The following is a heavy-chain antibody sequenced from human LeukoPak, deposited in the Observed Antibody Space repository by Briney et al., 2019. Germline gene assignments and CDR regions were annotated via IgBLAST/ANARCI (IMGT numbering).Heavy chain of an antibody. Sequence: SSVKVTCKATVGTFTSHPISWVRQAPGQGLEWIGRIIPILGIANYAQKFQGRVTITADQSTSTAYMELSSLRSEDTAVYYCARQFTREKPGIAAAGRGIWFDPWGQGTLVTVSS. D-gene: IGHD6-13*01. V-gene: IGHV1-69*02. CDR3: ARQFTREKPGIAAAGRGIWFDP. J-gene: IGHJ5*02. CDR2: IIPILGIA. CDR1: VGTFTSHP.